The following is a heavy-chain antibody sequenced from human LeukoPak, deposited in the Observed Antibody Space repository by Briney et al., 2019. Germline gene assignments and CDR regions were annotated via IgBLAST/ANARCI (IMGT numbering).Heavy chain of an antibody. Sequence: SETLSLTCIVSGGSVNSGSYYWSWLRQPPGKGLECIGYIYYSGETKYNPSLKSRFTISLDTSRNQFSLKSSAVTAADTAMYYCARVRSSSWFDYWGQGTLVTVSS. D-gene: IGHD6-13*01. CDR2: IYYSGET. CDR1: GGSVNSGSYY. J-gene: IGHJ4*02. CDR3: ARVRSSSWFDY. V-gene: IGHV4-61*01.